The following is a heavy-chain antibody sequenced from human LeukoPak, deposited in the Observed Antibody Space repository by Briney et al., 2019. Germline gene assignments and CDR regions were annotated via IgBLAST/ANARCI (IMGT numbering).Heavy chain of an antibody. CDR1: GFTFSNYA. D-gene: IGHD1-7*01. V-gene: IGHV3-30*04. J-gene: IGHJ4*02. CDR2: ISYDGSNK. Sequence: GRSLRLSCAASGFTFSNYAMHWVRQAPGKGLEWVAVISYDGSNKYYADSVKGRFTISRDNSKNTLYLQMNSLRAEDTAVYCCAKDRQYNWNYGAFDYWGQGTLVTVSS. CDR3: AKDRQYNWNYGAFDY.